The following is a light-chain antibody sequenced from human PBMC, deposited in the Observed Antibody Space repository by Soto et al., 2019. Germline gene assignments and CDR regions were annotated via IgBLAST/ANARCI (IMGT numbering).Light chain of an antibody. V-gene: IGKV3-20*01. CDR1: QSVSSSF. Sequence: EIVLTQSPGTLSLSQGERATLSCRASQSVSSSFLAWYQQKPGQAPRLLMIATSKAAPGIPDRFSGSGSGTDFTLTISRLEPEDSAVYYCQQYATSPWTFGQGTKVDIK. J-gene: IGKJ1*01. CDR2: ATS. CDR3: QQYATSPWT.